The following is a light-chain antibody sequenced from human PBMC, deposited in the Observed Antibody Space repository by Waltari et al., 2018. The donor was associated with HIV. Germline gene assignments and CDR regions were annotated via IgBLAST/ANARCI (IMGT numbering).Light chain of an antibody. CDR3: QQSYRTLGT. CDR2: AAS. J-gene: IGKJ1*01. Sequence: DIQMTQFPSSLSASVGDRVTITCRASQSISNFLHWYRQKPGKAPELLIYAASSLQSGVPSRFSGRGSGTEFTLTISSLQPEDFATYYCQQSYRTLGTFGQGTQVDIK. CDR1: QSISNF. V-gene: IGKV1-39*01.